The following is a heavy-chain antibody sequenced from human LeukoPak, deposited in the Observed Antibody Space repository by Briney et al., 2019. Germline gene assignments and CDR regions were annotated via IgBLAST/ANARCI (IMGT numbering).Heavy chain of an antibody. Sequence: PGGSLRLSCAASGFTFSSYAMSCVRHAPGEGLEWVSAISGSGGSTYQADSVKGRFTISRDNSKNTLYLQMSSLRAEDTALYYCATGEYYCDFWGQGTLVTVSS. CDR1: GFTFSSYA. V-gene: IGHV3-23*01. J-gene: IGHJ4*02. D-gene: IGHD3-16*01. CDR3: ATGEYYCDF. CDR2: ISGSGGST.